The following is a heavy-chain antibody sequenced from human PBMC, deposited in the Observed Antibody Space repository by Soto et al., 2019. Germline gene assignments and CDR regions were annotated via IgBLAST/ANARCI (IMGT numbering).Heavy chain of an antibody. CDR2: ISYDGSNK. Sequence: GGSLRLSCAASGFTFSSYAMHWVRQAPGKGLEWVAVISYDGSNKYYADSVKGRFTISRDNSKNTLYLQMNSLRAEDTAVYYCARDHGKIYYGSGSYYYWGQGTLVTVSS. V-gene: IGHV3-30*04. CDR1: GFTFSSYA. CDR3: ARDHGKIYYGSGSYYY. D-gene: IGHD3-10*01. J-gene: IGHJ4*02.